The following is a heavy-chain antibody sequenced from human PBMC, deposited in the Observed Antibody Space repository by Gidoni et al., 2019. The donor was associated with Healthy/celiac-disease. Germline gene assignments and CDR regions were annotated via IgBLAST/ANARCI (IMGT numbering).Heavy chain of an antibody. D-gene: IGHD5-12*01. CDR1: GYTFTSYD. CDR3: AREYSGYDLPNGYYYYYMDV. J-gene: IGHJ6*03. CDR2: MNPNSGNT. V-gene: IGHV1-8*01. Sequence: QVQLVQSGAEVKKPGASVKVSCKASGYTFTSYDINWVRQANGQGLEWMGWMNPNSGNTGYAQKFQGRVTMTRNTAISTAYMELSSLRSEDTAVYYCAREYSGYDLPNGYYYYYMDVWGKGTTVTVSS.